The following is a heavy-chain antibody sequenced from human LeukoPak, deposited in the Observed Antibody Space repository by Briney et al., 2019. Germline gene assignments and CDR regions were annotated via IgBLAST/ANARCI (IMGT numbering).Heavy chain of an antibody. V-gene: IGHV3-7*01. D-gene: IGHD2-2*02. CDR3: ARAAFGYCSSSSCYNTFDY. CDR2: IKQDGSEK. Sequence: GGSLRLSCAASGFTFSSYWMSWVRQAPGKGLEWVAIIKQDGSEKYYVDSLKGRFTISRDNAKNSLYLQMNSLRAEDTAVYYCARAAFGYCSSSSCYNTFDYWGQGTLVTVSS. J-gene: IGHJ4*02. CDR1: GFTFSSYW.